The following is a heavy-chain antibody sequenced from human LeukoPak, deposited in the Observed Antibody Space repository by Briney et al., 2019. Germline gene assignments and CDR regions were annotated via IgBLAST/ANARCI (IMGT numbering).Heavy chain of an antibody. V-gene: IGHV4-30-2*01. J-gene: IGHJ4*02. CDR1: GGSISSGGYY. CDR3: ARVEQLEYDY. CDR2: IYHSGST. Sequence: PSETLSLTCTVSGGSISSGGYYWSCIRQPPGKGLEWIGYIYHSGSTYYNPSLKSRVTISVDRSKNQFSLKLSSVTAADTAVYYCARVEQLEYDYWGQGTLVTVSS. D-gene: IGHD6-6*01.